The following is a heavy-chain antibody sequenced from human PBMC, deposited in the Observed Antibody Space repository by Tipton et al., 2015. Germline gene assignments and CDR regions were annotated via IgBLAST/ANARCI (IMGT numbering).Heavy chain of an antibody. Sequence: QVQLVQSGAEVQKPGASVKISCEASGFSFTSPYSFTSDYIHWLRQAPGPGLEWMGGIIPIFGTANYAQRFQGRVTITADESTTTAYMELTSLRSEDTAVYYCATDEGGGYSFDHWGQGTLVTVSS. CDR1: GFSFTSPYSFTSDY. J-gene: IGHJ4*02. D-gene: IGHD5-12*01. CDR3: ATDEGGGYSFDH. CDR2: IIPIFGTA. V-gene: IGHV1-69*01.